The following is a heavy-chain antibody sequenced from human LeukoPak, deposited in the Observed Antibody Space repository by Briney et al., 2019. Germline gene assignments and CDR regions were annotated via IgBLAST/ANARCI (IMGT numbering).Heavy chain of an antibody. CDR3: ARIKSVPGREGS. D-gene: IGHD6-19*01. Sequence: SGGSLRLSCAASGFTFSTYWMHWVRQSPGKGLVWVSRINSDGSTTNYADSVKGRFTISRDNAKNTLYLQMNSLRAEDTALYYCARIKSVPGREGSWGQGTLVTVSS. J-gene: IGHJ5*02. CDR1: GFTFSTYW. V-gene: IGHV3-74*01. CDR2: INSDGSTT.